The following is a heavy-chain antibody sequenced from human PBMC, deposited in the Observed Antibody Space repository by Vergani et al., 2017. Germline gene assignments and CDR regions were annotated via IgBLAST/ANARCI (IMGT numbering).Heavy chain of an antibody. CDR1: GYSFTSYW. V-gene: IGHV5-51*01. D-gene: IGHD4-17*01. Sequence: EVPLVQSGAEVKKPGESLKISCKGSGYSFTSYWIGWVRQMPGKGLEWMGIIYPGDSDTRYSPSFQGQVTISADKSISTAYLQWSSLKASDTAMYYCARHGGDYVRPEDYFDYWGQGTLVTVSS. CDR2: IYPGDSDT. J-gene: IGHJ4*02. CDR3: ARHGGDYVRPEDYFDY.